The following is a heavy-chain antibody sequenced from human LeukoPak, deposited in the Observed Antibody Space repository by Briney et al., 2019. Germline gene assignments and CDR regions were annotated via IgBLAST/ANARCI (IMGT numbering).Heavy chain of an antibody. CDR1: AGSISSSSYY. CDR2: IYYSGST. Sequence: SETLSLTCAVSAGSISSSSYYWAWIRQHPGKGLEWIGSIYYSGSTYYNPSLKSRVSISVDTSKKQFSLKLSSVTAADTAVYYCARGSVPAPRVDWFDPWGQGTLVTVSS. V-gene: IGHV4-39*01. J-gene: IGHJ5*02. D-gene: IGHD2-2*01. CDR3: ARGSVPAPRVDWFDP.